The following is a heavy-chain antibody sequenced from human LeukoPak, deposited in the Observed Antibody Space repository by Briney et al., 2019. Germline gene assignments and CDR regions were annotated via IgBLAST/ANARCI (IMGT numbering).Heavy chain of an antibody. CDR3: ARGALRYFDWLKKDYYYMDV. D-gene: IGHD3-9*01. V-gene: IGHV4-61*05. CDR2: IYYSGST. J-gene: IGHJ6*03. CDR1: GGSISSSSYY. Sequence: SETLSLTCTVSGGSISSSSYYWGWIRQPPGKGLEWIGYIYYSGSTNYNPSLKSRVTLSRDTSKNQFSLRLSSVTAADTAVYYCARGALRYFDWLKKDYYYMDVWGKGTTVTISS.